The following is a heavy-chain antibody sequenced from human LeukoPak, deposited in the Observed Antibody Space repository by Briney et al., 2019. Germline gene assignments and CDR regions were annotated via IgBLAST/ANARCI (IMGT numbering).Heavy chain of an antibody. D-gene: IGHD2-2*02. CDR3: TRGAMGYCSSTSCYMGIPRD. CDR2: ISYDGSIK. CDR1: GFAFSSYG. V-gene: IGHV3-30*03. Sequence: GRSLRLSCAASGFAFSSYGIHWVRQAPGKGLEWVAVISYDGSIKYYADSVKGRFTISRDDSKNTLYLQMNSLKTEDTAVYYCTRGAMGYCSSTSCYMGIPRDWGQGTLVTVSS. J-gene: IGHJ4*02.